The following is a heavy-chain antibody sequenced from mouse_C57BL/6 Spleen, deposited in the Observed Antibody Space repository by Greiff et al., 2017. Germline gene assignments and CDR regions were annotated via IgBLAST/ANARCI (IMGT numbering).Heavy chain of an antibody. Sequence: VKLQQSGPGLVQPSQSLSITCTVSGFSLTSYGVHWVRQSPGKGLEWLGVIWRGGSTDYNAAFISRLGISKDNSKSQVFFKMNSLQAAETAIYYCASSTVDWYFDVWGTGTTVTVSS. D-gene: IGHD1-1*01. V-gene: IGHV2-2*01. CDR3: ASSTVDWYFDV. J-gene: IGHJ1*03. CDR2: IWRGGST. CDR1: GFSLTSYG.